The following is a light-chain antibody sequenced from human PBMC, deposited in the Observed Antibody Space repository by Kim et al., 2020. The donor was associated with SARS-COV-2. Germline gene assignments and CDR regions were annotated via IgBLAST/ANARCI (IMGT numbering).Light chain of an antibody. J-gene: IGLJ1*01. Sequence: VSQGQTVSITCSGDILGDNTASWYQQKSGQSPVLVIDMNSHRPSGIPERFSGSKSGNTATLTISGTHALDEADYYCQTWDSAVFVFGTGTKVTVL. CDR1: ILGDNT. V-gene: IGLV3-1*01. CDR3: QTWDSAVFV. CDR2: MNS.